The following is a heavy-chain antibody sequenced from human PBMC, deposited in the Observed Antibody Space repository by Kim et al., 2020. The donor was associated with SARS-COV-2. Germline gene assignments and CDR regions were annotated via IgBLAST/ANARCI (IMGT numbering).Heavy chain of an antibody. Sequence: KYSVKFQGRAPLTRDTYARTAYMELSSLRSEDTALYYCARATGSGSYLLDFWGQGTLVTVSS. D-gene: IGHD3-10*01. V-gene: IGHV1-3*01. J-gene: IGHJ4*02. CDR3: ARATGSGSYLLDF.